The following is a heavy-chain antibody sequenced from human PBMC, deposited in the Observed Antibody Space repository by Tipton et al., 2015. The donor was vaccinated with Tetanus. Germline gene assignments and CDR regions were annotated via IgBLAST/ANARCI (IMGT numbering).Heavy chain of an antibody. Sequence: SLRLSCAASGFTFSSTAMSWVRQAPGKGLEWVSTISGSGAGTYYAASVKGRVTISRDNSKNSLSLQMNTLSAEDTAVYYCAKSKRGYSYGSFDDWGQGTLVTVSS. V-gene: IGHV3-23*01. CDR3: AKSKRGYSYGSFDD. J-gene: IGHJ4*02. D-gene: IGHD5-18*01. CDR2: ISGSGAGT. CDR1: GFTFSSTA.